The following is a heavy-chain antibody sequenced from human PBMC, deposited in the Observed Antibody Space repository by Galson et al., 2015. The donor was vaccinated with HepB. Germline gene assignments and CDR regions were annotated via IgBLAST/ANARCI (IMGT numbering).Heavy chain of an antibody. CDR3: TRDQDVVVTAEGWFDP. Sequence: SLRLSCAASGFTFGDYAMSWFRQAPGKGLEWVGFIRSKAYGGTTEYAASVKGRFTISRDDSKSIAYLQMNSLKTEDTAVYYCTRDQDVVVTAEGWFDPWGQGTLVTVSS. J-gene: IGHJ5*02. CDR1: GFTFGDYA. V-gene: IGHV3-49*03. D-gene: IGHD2-21*02. CDR2: IRSKAYGGTT.